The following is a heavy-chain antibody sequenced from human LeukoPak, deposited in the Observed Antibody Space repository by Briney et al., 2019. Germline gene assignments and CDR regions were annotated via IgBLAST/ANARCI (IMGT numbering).Heavy chain of an antibody. CDR3: ARLIAAADYYFDY. D-gene: IGHD6-13*01. Sequence: SETLSLXCTVSGGSISSYYWSWIRRPPGKGLESIGYIYYSGSTNYNPSLKSRVTISVDTSKNQFSLKLSSVTAADTAVYYCARLIAAADYYFDYWGQGTLVTVSS. J-gene: IGHJ4*02. CDR1: GGSISSYY. V-gene: IGHV4-59*01. CDR2: IYYSGST.